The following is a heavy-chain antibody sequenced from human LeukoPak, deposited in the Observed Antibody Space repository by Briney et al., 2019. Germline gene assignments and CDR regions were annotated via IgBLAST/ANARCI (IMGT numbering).Heavy chain of an antibody. CDR3: ARGIAARQVYHYYYMDV. D-gene: IGHD6-6*01. CDR1: GGTFSSYA. J-gene: IGHJ6*03. Sequence: GASVKVSCKASGGTFSSYAISWVRQAPGQGLEWMGGIIPIFGTANYAQKFQGRVTITTDESTSTAYMELSSLRSEDTAVYYCARGIAARQVYHYYYMDVWGKGTTVTVSS. V-gene: IGHV1-69*05. CDR2: IIPIFGTA.